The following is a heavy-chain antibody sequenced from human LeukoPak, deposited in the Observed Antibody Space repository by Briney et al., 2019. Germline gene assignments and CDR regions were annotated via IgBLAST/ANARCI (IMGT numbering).Heavy chain of an antibody. V-gene: IGHV3-33*01. D-gene: IGHD3-22*01. J-gene: IGHJ4*02. CDR2: IWYDGSNK. CDR1: GFTFSNYG. CDR3: ARAGDSSGYYYGD. Sequence: GSLLLSCAASGFTFSNYGMHWVRQAPGKGLEWVAVIWYDGSNKYYADSVKGRFTISRDNSKNTLYLQMNSLRVEDTAVYHCARAGDSSGYYYGDWGQGTLVTVSS.